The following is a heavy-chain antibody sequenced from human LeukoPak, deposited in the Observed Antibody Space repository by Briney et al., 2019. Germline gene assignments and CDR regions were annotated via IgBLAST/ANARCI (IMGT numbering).Heavy chain of an antibody. J-gene: IGHJ6*04. CDR2: INSDGSST. CDR1: GFTFSSYW. D-gene: IGHD3-10*02. V-gene: IGHV3-74*01. CDR3: AELGITMIGGV. Sequence: PGGSLRLSCAASGFTFSSYWMHWVRQAPGKGLLGVSRINSDGSSTSYADSVKGRFTISRDNAKNTLYLQMNSLRAEDTAVYYCAELGITMIGGVWGKGTTVTISS.